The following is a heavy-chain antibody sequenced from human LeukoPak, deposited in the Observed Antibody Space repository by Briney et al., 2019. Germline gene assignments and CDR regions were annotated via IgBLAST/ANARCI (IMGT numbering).Heavy chain of an antibody. J-gene: IGHJ5*02. CDR2: IHDDGRT. CDR1: GGSLSDSIT. V-gene: IGHV4/OR15-8*01. CDR3: AKVLTAAGLDL. D-gene: IGHD6-25*01. Sequence: PSETLSLTCSVSGGSLSDSITWGWVRQPPGKGLEWLANIHDDGRTAPNPSLRSRLTISQDRSKNQFSLKVSSVTAADTAFYYCAKVLTAAGLDLWGQGILVTVSS.